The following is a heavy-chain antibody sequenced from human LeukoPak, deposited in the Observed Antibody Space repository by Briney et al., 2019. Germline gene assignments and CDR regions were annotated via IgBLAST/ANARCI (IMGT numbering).Heavy chain of an antibody. J-gene: IGHJ6*03. D-gene: IGHD3-9*01. CDR2: ISYDGSNK. CDR3: ARANDNYYYYYMDV. CDR1: GFTFRSYA. Sequence: GRSLRLSCAASGFTFRSYAMHWVRQAPGKGLEWEAAISYDGSNKKYADSVKGRFTISRDNSKNSLSLQMNSLRAGDTAVYYCARANDNYYYYYMDVWGKGTTVTISS. V-gene: IGHV3-30*04.